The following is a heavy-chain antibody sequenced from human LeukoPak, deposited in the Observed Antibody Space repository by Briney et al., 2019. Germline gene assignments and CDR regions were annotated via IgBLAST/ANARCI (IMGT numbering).Heavy chain of an antibody. CDR1: GFTFSRYA. D-gene: IGHD2-2*01. CDR2: INTDSSDI. Sequence: GGSLRLSCAASGFTFSRYAMNWVRQAPGKGLQWVSYINTDSSDIHYADSVKGRFTISRDSARNTLYLQLSSLRAEDSAVYYCARDTFQPGLIDSWGQGTLVTVSS. CDR3: ARDTFQPGLIDS. V-gene: IGHV3-21*05. J-gene: IGHJ4*02.